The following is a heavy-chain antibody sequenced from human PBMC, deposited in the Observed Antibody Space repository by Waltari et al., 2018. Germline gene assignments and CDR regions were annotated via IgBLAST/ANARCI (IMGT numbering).Heavy chain of an antibody. J-gene: IGHJ4*02. D-gene: IGHD3-3*01. CDR3: ARDLSGYYDFWSGYYIPYFDY. V-gene: IGHV3-7*01. CDR2: IKQDGSEK. Sequence: EVQLVESGGGWVQPGGSLRLSCAASGFTFSSYWMSWVRQPPGKGLEWVANIKQDGSEKYYVDSGKGRFTISRDNAKNSLYLQMNSLRAEDTAVYYCARDLSGYYDFWSGYYIPYFDYWGQGTLVTVSS. CDR1: GFTFSSYW.